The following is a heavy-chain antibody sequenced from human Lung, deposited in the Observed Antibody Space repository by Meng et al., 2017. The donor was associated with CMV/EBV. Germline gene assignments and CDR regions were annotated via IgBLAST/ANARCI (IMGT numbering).Heavy chain of an antibody. V-gene: IGHV3-30-3*01. CDR3: AHGGGDC. CDR2: ISYDGSNK. J-gene: IGHJ4*02. Sequence: QVRLVESGGGVVQPVRSLRLSCAASGFTFSSYAMHWVRQAPGKGLEWVAVISYDGSNKYYADSVKGRFTISRDNSKNTLYLQMNSLRAEDTAVYYCAHGGGDCWGQGTLVTVSS. D-gene: IGHD2-15*01. CDR1: GFTFSSYA.